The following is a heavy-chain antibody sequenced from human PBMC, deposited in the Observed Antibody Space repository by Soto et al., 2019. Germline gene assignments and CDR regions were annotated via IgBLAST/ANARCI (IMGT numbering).Heavy chain of an antibody. J-gene: IGHJ4*02. Sequence: GASVKVSCKASGYTFTSYYMHWVRQAPGQGLEWMGIINPSGGSTSYAQKFQGRVTMTRDTSTSTVYMELSSLRSEDTAVYYCARARIMTTVTTVFGYWGQGTMVTVYS. CDR2: INPSGGST. CDR1: GYTFTSYY. CDR3: ARARIMTTVTTVFGY. D-gene: IGHD4-4*01. V-gene: IGHV1-46*01.